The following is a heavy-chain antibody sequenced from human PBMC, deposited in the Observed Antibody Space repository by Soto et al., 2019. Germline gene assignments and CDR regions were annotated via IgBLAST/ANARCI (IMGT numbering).Heavy chain of an antibody. CDR2: INHTGVT. J-gene: IGHJ5*02. D-gene: IGHD3-10*01. V-gene: IGHV4-34*01. CDR3: ARAGTTMVRGVISGWFDP. Sequence: SETLSLTCAFYGGSFSGYYWSWIRQPPGKGLEWIGEINHTGVTNYNPSLKSRVTISVDTSKNQFTLKLSSVTAADTAVYYCARAGTTMVRGVISGWFDPWGQGTLVT. CDR1: GGSFSGYY.